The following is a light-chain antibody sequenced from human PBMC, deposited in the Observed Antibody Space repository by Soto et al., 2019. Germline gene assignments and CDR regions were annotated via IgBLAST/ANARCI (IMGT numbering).Light chain of an antibody. J-gene: IGLJ1*01. V-gene: IGLV2-14*03. CDR3: SSFTGSNYV. Sequence: QSVLTQPASVSGSPRQSITISCTGTISDVGGYNFVSWYQQYPGKAPKLMICDVSNRPSGVSNRFSGSKSGNTASLTSSGLQAEDEADYYCSSFTGSNYVFGTGTKLTVL. CDR1: ISDVGGYNF. CDR2: DVS.